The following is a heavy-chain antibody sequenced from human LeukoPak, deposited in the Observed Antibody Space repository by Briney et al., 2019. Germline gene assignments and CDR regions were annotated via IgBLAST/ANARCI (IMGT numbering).Heavy chain of an antibody. CDR1: GYTFTGYY. CDR3: ARGGYLLGDYFDY. V-gene: IGHV1-18*04. CDR2: ISAYNGNT. J-gene: IGHJ4*02. Sequence: ASVKVSCKASGYTFTGYYMHWVRQAPGRGLEWMGWISAYNGNTNYAQKLQGRVTMTTDTSTSTAYMELRSLRSDDTAVYYCARGGYLLGDYFDYWGQGTLVTVSS. D-gene: IGHD3-22*01.